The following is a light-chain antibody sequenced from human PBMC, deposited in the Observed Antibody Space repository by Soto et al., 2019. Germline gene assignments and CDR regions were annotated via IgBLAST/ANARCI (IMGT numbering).Light chain of an antibody. Sequence: DIQMTQSPSTLSASVGDRVTITCRASQSNSYWLAWYQQKPGKAPNLLIYKASTLESAVPSRFSGSGSETEFTLTISSLQPDDSATYYCQQYKNYPYTFGQGTKLEIK. CDR3: QQYKNYPYT. V-gene: IGKV1-5*03. CDR1: QSNSYW. J-gene: IGKJ2*01. CDR2: KAS.